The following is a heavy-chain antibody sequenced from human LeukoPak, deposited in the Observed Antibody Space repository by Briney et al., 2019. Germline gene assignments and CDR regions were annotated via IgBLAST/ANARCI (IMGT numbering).Heavy chain of an antibody. CDR3: ANSASYSQFDY. J-gene: IGHJ4*02. Sequence: GASVKVSCKASGYTFTSYFMHWVRQAPGHGLEWMGIINPSGGSTTYAQKFQGRVTMTRDTSPNTVYMELNSMTFEDTAVYYCANSASYSQFDYWGQGTLVTVSS. CDR2: INPSGGST. CDR1: GYTFTSYF. V-gene: IGHV1-46*01. D-gene: IGHD3-10*01.